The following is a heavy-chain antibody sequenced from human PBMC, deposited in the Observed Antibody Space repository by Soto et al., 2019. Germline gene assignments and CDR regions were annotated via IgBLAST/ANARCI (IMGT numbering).Heavy chain of an antibody. Sequence: QVQLQESGPGLVKPSQTLSLTCTVSGGSISSGDYYWSWIRQPPGKGLEWIGYIYYSGSTYYNPSLKSRXXIXVXXSKNQFSLKLSSVTAADTAVYYCARYYDSSGWFSDWGQGTLVTVSS. V-gene: IGHV4-30-4*01. J-gene: IGHJ4*02. CDR3: ARYYDSSGWFSD. D-gene: IGHD3-22*01. CDR1: GGSISSGDYY. CDR2: IYYSGST.